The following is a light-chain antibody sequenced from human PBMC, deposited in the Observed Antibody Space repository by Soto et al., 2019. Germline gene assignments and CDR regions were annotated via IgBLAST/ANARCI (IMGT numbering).Light chain of an antibody. V-gene: IGKV3-11*01. CDR2: DAS. CDR3: QHRTIRPLT. J-gene: IGKJ4*01. Sequence: EIVLTQSPATLSLSPGERATLSCRASQSITKYLSWYQQKPGQAPRLLIYDASNRATGIPARFSGSGSGTDFTLTISSLEPEDFAVEYCQHRTIRPLTFGGGTKVEIK. CDR1: QSITKY.